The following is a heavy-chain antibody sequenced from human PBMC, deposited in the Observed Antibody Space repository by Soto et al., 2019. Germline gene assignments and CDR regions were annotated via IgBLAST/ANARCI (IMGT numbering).Heavy chain of an antibody. V-gene: IGHV4-31*03. J-gene: IGHJ4*02. Sequence: TRSLTCTVSGASISSGRSYWSWIRQHPGKGLEWIGYMFYSGSTYYHPSLESRVNISADTSKNQFSLRLTSVTPADTAVYYCARDNGYGHFDSWGQGTLVTVSS. D-gene: IGHD5-12*01. CDR1: GASISSGRSY. CDR3: ARDNGYGHFDS. CDR2: MFYSGST.